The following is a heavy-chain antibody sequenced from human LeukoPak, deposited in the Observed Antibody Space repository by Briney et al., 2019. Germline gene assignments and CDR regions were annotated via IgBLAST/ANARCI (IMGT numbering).Heavy chain of an antibody. D-gene: IGHD3-3*01. CDR1: GGSFSGYY. V-gene: IGHV4-34*01. CDR2: INHSGST. J-gene: IGHJ6*03. CDR3: ARGSHDYDFWSGYYAHYMDV. Sequence: PSETLSLTCAVYGGSFSGYYWSWIRQPPGKGLEWIGEINHSGSTNYNPSLKSRVTISVDTSKNQFSLKRSSVTAADTAVYYCARGSHDYDFWSGYYAHYMDVWGKGTTVTVSS.